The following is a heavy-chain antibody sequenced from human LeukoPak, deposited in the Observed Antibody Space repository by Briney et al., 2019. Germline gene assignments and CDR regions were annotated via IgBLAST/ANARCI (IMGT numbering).Heavy chain of an antibody. D-gene: IGHD4-17*01. CDR2: ISYDGSNK. CDR1: GFTFSSYG. J-gene: IGHJ3*02. CDR3: ARAAGDYGDAFDI. V-gene: IGHV3-30*03. Sequence: GGSLRLSCAASGFTFSSYGMHWVRQAPGKGLEWVAVISYDGSNKYYADSVKGRFTISRDNAKNSLYLQMNSLRAEDTAVYYCARAAGDYGDAFDIWGQGTMVTVSS.